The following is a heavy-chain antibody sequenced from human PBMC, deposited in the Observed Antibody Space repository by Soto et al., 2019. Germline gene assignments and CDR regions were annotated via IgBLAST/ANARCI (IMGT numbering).Heavy chain of an antibody. CDR3: ARGYYGSGSGGYYFDY. D-gene: IGHD3-10*01. V-gene: IGHV4-61*01. J-gene: IGHJ4*02. Sequence: QVQLQESGPGLVKPSETLSLTCSVSGGSVSSGSHYWSWIRQPPGKGLDWIAYIHYSGSTSYNPSLKRRVIISVDTSKNQFSLKLSSVTAADTAMYYCARGYYGSGSGGYYFDYWGQGTLVTVSS. CDR1: GGSVSSGSHY. CDR2: IHYSGST.